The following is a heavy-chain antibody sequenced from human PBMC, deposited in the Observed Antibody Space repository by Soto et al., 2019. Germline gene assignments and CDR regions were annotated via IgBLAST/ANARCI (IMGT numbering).Heavy chain of an antibody. CDR2: ISSGSTTT. J-gene: IGHJ4*02. V-gene: IGHV3-48*01. Sequence: GGSLRLSCAASGFSFSTSTMNWVRQAPGKGLEWVSYISSGSTTTYYADSVKGRFTISRDNSKNTLYLQMTSLRADDTAVYYCAKDRRAGGNYGFYSDFWGQGALVTV. D-gene: IGHD1-7*01. CDR1: GFSFSTST. CDR3: AKDRRAGGNYGFYSDF.